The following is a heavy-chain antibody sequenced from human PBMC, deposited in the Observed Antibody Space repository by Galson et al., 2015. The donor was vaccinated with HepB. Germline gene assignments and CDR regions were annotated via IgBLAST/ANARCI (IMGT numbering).Heavy chain of an antibody. CDR2: ISGSGGST. V-gene: IGHV3-23*01. CDR3: AKIPSSEYYDFWSGKSAGYYYYYMDV. J-gene: IGHJ6*03. Sequence: SLRLSCAASGFTFSSYAMSWVRQAPGKGLEWVSAISGSGGSTYYADSVKGRFTISRDNSKNTLYLQMNSLRAEDTAVYYCAKIPSSEYYDFWSGKSAGYYYYYMDVWGKGTTVTVSS. D-gene: IGHD3-3*01. CDR1: GFTFSSYA.